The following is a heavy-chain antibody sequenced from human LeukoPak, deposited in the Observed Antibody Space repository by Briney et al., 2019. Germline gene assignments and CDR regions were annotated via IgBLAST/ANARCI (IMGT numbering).Heavy chain of an antibody. V-gene: IGHV3-33*01. Sequence: GGSLRLSCAAPGFTFRSYSMHWGRQAPGKGLERVAVIWSDGSDKYYSDSVRGRFTISRDNSDNTLYLQMNSLRAEDTAVYFCARTLGGYNYGPYDSWGQGTLVSVSS. J-gene: IGHJ4*02. D-gene: IGHD5-18*01. CDR1: GFTFRSYS. CDR2: IWSDGSDK. CDR3: ARTLGGYNYGPYDS.